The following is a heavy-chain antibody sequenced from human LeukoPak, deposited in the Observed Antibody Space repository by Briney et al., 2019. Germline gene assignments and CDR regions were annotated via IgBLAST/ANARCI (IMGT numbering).Heavy chain of an antibody. D-gene: IGHD3-3*01. V-gene: IGHV3-21*01. Sequence: GESLRLSCAASGFTFSTYSMNWVRQAPGKGLEWVSSISSSSSYIYYADSVKGRFTISRDNAKDSLYLQMNSLRAEDTAVYYCARGGGTDYDFWSGHYTPYYYYYMDVWGKGTTVTVSS. J-gene: IGHJ6*03. CDR2: ISSSSSYI. CDR1: GFTFSTYS. CDR3: ARGGGTDYDFWSGHYTPYYYYYMDV.